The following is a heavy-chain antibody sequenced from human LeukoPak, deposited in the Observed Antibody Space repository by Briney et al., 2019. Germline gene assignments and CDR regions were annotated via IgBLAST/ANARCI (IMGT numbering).Heavy chain of an antibody. V-gene: IGHV1-69*04. CDR3: ARDYPNYCSGGSCSSGYYYGMDV. CDR2: IIPILGIA. J-gene: IGHJ6*02. CDR1: GGTFSSYA. Sequence: ASVKVSCKASGGTFSSYAISWVRQAPGQGLEWMGRIIPILGIANYAQKFQGRVTITADKSTSTAYMELSSLRSEDTAVYYCARDYPNYCSGGSCSSGYYYGMDVWGQGTTVTVSS. D-gene: IGHD2-15*01.